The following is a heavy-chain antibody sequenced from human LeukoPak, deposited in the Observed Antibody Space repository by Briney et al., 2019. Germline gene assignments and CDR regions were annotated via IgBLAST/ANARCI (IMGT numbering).Heavy chain of an antibody. CDR1: GGSISSYY. Sequence: SETLSLTCTVSGGSISSYYWSWIQQPPGKGLEWMGYIYYSGSTNYNPSLKSRVTISVDTSKNQFSLKLSSVTAADTAVYYCARSAGYYYDSSGYYFDYWGQGTLVTVSS. J-gene: IGHJ4*02. V-gene: IGHV4-59*01. CDR2: IYYSGST. D-gene: IGHD3-22*01. CDR3: ARSAGYYYDSSGYYFDY.